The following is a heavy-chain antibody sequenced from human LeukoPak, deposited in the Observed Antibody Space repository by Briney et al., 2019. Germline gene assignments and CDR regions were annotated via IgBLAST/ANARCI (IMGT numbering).Heavy chain of an antibody. CDR3: ARLGGSYLGYAFDI. V-gene: IGHV4-39*07. CDR1: GGSISSSSYY. CDR2: IYHSGST. D-gene: IGHD1-26*01. J-gene: IGHJ3*02. Sequence: SETLSLTCTVSGGSISSSSYYWGWIRQPPGKGLEWIGSIYHSGSTYYNPSLKSRVTISVDTSKNQFSLKLSSVTAADTAVYYCARLGGSYLGYAFDIWGQGTMVTVSS.